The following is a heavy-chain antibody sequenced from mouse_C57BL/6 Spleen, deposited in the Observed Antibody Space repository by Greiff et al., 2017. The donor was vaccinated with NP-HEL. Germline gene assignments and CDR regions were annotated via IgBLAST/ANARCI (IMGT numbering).Heavy chain of an antibody. CDR1: GYTFTSYG. CDR3: AREDSNYYFDY. J-gene: IGHJ2*01. CDR2: IYPRSGNT. Sequence: QVQLKQSGAELARPGASVKLSCKASGYTFTSYGISWVKQRTGQGLEWIGEIYPRSGNTYYNEKFKGKATLTADKSSSTAYMELRSLTSEDSAVYFCAREDSNYYFDYWGQGTTLTVSS. D-gene: IGHD2-5*01. V-gene: IGHV1-81*01.